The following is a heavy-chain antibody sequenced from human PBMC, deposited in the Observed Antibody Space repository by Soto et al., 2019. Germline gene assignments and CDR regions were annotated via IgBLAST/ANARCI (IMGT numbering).Heavy chain of an antibody. Sequence: PSETLSLTCSVSGDSIRSYYWTWIRQPPGKGLQWIGYVFHTGNTNYNPSLKSRVTISEDAFKNQVSLRLTSVAAADTAVYFCAREQYNWKIWGQGTLVTVSS. CDR3: AREQYNWKI. V-gene: IGHV4-59*01. CDR2: VFHTGNT. CDR1: GDSIRSYY. J-gene: IGHJ4*02. D-gene: IGHD1-20*01.